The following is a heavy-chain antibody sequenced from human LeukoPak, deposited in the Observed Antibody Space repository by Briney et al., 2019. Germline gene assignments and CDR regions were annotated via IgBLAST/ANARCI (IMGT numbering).Heavy chain of an antibody. V-gene: IGHV4-39*07. CDR1: GGSVSRSSYY. D-gene: IGHD2-15*01. CDR3: ARELLSCSGSSCQSGDY. J-gene: IGHJ4*02. CDR2: IYYNGAT. Sequence: PSETLSLTCIVSGGSVSRSSYYWGWIRQPPGKALEWIGTIYYNGATRYNPSLNSRVTISVDTSKNQFSLKLNSMTAADTAVYYCARELLSCSGSSCQSGDYWGQGTLVTVSS.